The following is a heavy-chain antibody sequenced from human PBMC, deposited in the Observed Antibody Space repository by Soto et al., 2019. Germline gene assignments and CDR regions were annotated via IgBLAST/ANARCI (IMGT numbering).Heavy chain of an antibody. Sequence: GGSLRLSCAASGFTFSSYDMSWVRQAPGKGLEWVSGITDGGDTTHYADSVKGRFAISRDNFKNTLYLHMNSLRAEDAAIYFCATTTGGGHGYIDMWGHGTRVTVSS. CDR2: ITDGGDTT. J-gene: IGHJ4*01. CDR3: ATTTGGGHGYIDM. CDR1: GFTFSSYD. D-gene: IGHD1-1*01. V-gene: IGHV3-23*01.